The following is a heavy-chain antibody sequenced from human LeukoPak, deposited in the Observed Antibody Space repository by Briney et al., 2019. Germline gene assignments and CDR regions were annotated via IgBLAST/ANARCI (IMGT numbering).Heavy chain of an antibody. CDR1: GFIFSDQY. V-gene: IGHV3-72*01. D-gene: IGHD1-7*01. J-gene: IGHJ3*02. CDR2: TQNKANSYTM. Sequence: GGSLRLSCAVSGFIFSDQYMDWVRQAPGKGLEWVGRTQNKANSYTMDYAASVRGRFTISRDDSKNSLPLQMNSLKTEDTAVYYCVRRNYVAFDIWGQGTMVIVSS. CDR3: VRRNYVAFDI.